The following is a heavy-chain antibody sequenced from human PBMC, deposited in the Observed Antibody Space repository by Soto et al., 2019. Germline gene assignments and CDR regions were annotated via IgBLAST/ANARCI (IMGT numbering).Heavy chain of an antibody. CDR3: AIVELSCSGGSCFPEGYFQH. Sequence: QVLLVQSGAEVKKPGASVKVSCKASGYTFISYGFSWVRQAPGQGLEWMGWISAYNGNTNYAQKLQGRVTMTTDTSPSTAYMELRSLRSDDTAVYYCAIVELSCSGGSCFPEGYFQHWGQGTLVTVSS. V-gene: IGHV1-18*01. CDR2: ISAYNGNT. D-gene: IGHD2-15*01. CDR1: GYTFISYG. J-gene: IGHJ1*01.